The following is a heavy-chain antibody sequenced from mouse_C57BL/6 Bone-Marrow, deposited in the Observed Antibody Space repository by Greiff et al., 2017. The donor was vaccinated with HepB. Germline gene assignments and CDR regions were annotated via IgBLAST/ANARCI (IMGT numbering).Heavy chain of an antibody. CDR3: ARGGSNYEDYAMDY. J-gene: IGHJ4*01. CDR1: GYSITSGYY. V-gene: IGHV3-6*01. D-gene: IGHD2-5*01. CDR2: ISYDGSN. Sequence: EESGPGLVKPSQSLSLTCSVTGYSITSGYYWNWIRQFPGNKLEWMGYISYDGSNNYNPSLKNRISITRDTSKNQFFLKLNSVTTEDTATYYCARGGSNYEDYAMDYWGQGTSVTVSS.